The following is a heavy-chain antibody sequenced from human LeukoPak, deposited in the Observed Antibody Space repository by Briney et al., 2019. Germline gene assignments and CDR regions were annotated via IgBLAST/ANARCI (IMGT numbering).Heavy chain of an antibody. CDR1: GGSISSGGYY. CDR2: IYDSGST. J-gene: IGHJ4*02. V-gene: IGHV4-31*03. D-gene: IGHD6-13*01. CDR3: ASLLNSGYSSSWSYYFDY. Sequence: PSQTLSLTCTVSGGSISSGGYYWSWIRQHPGKGLEWIGYIYDSGSTYYNPSLKSRVTISVDTSKNQFSLKLSSVTAADTAVYYCASLLNSGYSSSWSYYFDYWGQGTLVTVSS.